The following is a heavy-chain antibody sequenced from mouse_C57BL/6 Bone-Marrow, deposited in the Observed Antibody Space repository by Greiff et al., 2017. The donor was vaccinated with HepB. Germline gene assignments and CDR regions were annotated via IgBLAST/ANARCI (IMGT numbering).Heavy chain of an antibody. V-gene: IGHV1-64*01. Sequence: QVQLQQPGAELVKPGASVKLSCKASGYTFTSYWMHWVKQRPGQGLEWIGMIHPNSGSTNYNEKFKSKVTLTVDKSSSTAYMQLSSLTSEDSAVYYCARWAGLPFDYWGQGTTLTVSS. CDR1: GYTFTSYW. CDR2: IHPNSGST. J-gene: IGHJ2*01. CDR3: ARWAGLPFDY. D-gene: IGHD2-4*01.